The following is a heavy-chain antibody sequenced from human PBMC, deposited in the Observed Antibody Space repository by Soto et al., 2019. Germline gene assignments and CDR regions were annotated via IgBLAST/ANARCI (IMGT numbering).Heavy chain of an antibody. CDR3: AREMAAAGPRSNSFDP. CDR2: TYYRSKWYN. D-gene: IGHD6-13*01. J-gene: IGHJ5*02. Sequence: SQTLSLTCAISGDSVSSNSAAWNWIRQSPSRGLEWLGRTYYRSKWYNDYAVSVKSRITINPDTSKNQFSLQLNSVTPEDTAVYYCAREMAAAGPRSNSFDPWGQGTLVTVSS. V-gene: IGHV6-1*01. CDR1: GDSVSSNSAA.